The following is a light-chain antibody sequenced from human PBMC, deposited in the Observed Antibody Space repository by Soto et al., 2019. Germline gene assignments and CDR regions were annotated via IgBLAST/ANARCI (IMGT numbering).Light chain of an antibody. CDR2: GES. V-gene: IGKV3-15*01. J-gene: IGKJ1*01. CDR3: QQYDNWPWT. CDR1: QSVRSH. Sequence: FVLTQSPGTLSLSPGERATLSCRASQSVRSHLAWYQQKPGQAPRLLIYGESTRATGIPARFSGSGSGTEFTLTISSLQSEDFAVYYCQQYDNWPWTFGQGTKVDIK.